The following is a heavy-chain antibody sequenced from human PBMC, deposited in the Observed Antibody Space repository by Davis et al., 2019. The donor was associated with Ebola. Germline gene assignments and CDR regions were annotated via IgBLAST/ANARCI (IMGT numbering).Heavy chain of an antibody. Sequence: GALRLSCAASGFTFTHYGMHWVRQAPGKGLEWVAFIPFDGSTKYYADSVKGRFTISRDNAENSLSLQMKSLRVDDTAVYYCARRADYWGQGTLVTVSS. CDR1: GFTFTHYG. CDR2: IPFDGSTK. CDR3: ARRADY. J-gene: IGHJ4*02. V-gene: IGHV3-33*05.